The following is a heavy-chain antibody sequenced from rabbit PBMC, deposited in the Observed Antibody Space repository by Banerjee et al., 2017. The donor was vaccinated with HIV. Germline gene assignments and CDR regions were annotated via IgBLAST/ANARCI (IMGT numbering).Heavy chain of an antibody. J-gene: IGHJ4*01. V-gene: IGHV1S40*01. CDR2: INVDSTGIT. CDR3: ARAGGFEKYFNL. CDR1: GIDFSSYG. D-gene: IGHD1-1*01. Sequence: QSLEESGGGLVKPEGSLTLTCTASGIDFSSYGVSWVRQAPGKGLEWIASINVDSTGITYYASWAKGRFTISKTSSTTVTLQMTSLTAADTATYFCARAGGFEKYFNLWGPGTLVTVS.